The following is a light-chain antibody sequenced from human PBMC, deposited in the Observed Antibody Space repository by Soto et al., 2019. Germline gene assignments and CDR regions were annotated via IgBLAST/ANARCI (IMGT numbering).Light chain of an antibody. CDR2: DAS. CDR1: QDISNY. J-gene: IGKJ5*01. V-gene: IGKV1-33*01. Sequence: DIQMTQSPSSLSASVGDRVTITCQASQDISNYLNWYQQKPGKAPKLLIYDASNLETEVPSRFSGSGSGTDFTFTISSLQPEDIATYYCQQDDNLPPITFGQGTRLEIK. CDR3: QQDDNLPPIT.